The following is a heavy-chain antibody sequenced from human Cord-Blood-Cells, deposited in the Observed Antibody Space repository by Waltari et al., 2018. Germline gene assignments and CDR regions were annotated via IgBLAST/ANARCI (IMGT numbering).Heavy chain of an antibody. V-gene: IGHV4-39*01. CDR3: ARQYSGSSHDAFDI. CDR2: IYYSGGT. CDR1: GGSISSSSYY. Sequence: QLQLQESGPGLVKPSETLSLTCTVSGGSISSSSYYWGWIRQPPGKGLEGIGSIYYSGGTYYNPSLKSRVTISVDTSKNQFSLKLSSVTAADTAVYYCARQYSGSSHDAFDIWGQGTMVTVSS. D-gene: IGHD1-26*01. J-gene: IGHJ3*02.